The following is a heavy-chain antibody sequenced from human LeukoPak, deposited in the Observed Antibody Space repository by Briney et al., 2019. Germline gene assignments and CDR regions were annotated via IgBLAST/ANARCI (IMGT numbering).Heavy chain of an antibody. CDR1: GFTFSNAW. CDR2: ISGSGGST. D-gene: IGHD3-3*01. CDR3: AKGFGTIFGVVQYYYYYYGMDV. J-gene: IGHJ6*02. Sequence: QPGGSLRLSCAASGFTFSNAWMSWVRQAPGKGLEWVSAISGSGGSTYYADSVKGRFTISRDNSKNTLYLQMNSLRAEDTAVYYCAKGFGTIFGVVQYYYYYYGMDVWGQGTTVTVSS. V-gene: IGHV3-23*01.